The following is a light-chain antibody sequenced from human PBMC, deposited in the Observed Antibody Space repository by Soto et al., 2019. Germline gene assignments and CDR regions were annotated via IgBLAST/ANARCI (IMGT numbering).Light chain of an antibody. CDR1: QSVSSY. CDR2: DTS. Sequence: EIVLTQSPATLSLSPGEGATLSCRASQSVSSYLAWYQQKPGQAPRLLIYDTSNRATGIPARFSGSGSGTDFTLIISSLEPEDFAVYYCQQRSPWPVTFGLGTKVEV. CDR3: QQRSPWPVT. J-gene: IGKJ1*01. V-gene: IGKV3-11*01.